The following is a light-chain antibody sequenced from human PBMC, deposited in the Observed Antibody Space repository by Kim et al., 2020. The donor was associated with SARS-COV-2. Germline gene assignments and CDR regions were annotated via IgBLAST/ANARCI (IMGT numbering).Light chain of an antibody. V-gene: IGKV4-1*01. CDR1: QSVLYSSNNKNY. CDR2: WAS. Sequence: DIVMTQSPDSLAVSLGERATINCMSSQSVLYSSNNKNYLAWYQQKPGQPPNLLIYWASTRESGVPDRFGGSMSGTDFTLTISSLQAEDVAVYYCQQYYRTPWTFGQGTKVDIK. J-gene: IGKJ1*01. CDR3: QQYYRTPWT.